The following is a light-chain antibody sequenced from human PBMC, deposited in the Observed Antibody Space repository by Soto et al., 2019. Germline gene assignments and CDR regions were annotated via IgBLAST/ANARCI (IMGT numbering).Light chain of an antibody. J-gene: IGLJ3*02. CDR3: AAWDDSLQGWL. CDR1: GSNIGSNT. Sequence: QSVLTQPPSASGTPGQRVTISCSGSGSNIGSNTVNWYQQLPGTAPKLLIYSSDQRPSGVPDRFSGSKSGTSASLAITGLRSEDETDYYCAAWDDSLQGWLFGGGTKVTVL. CDR2: SSD. V-gene: IGLV1-44*01.